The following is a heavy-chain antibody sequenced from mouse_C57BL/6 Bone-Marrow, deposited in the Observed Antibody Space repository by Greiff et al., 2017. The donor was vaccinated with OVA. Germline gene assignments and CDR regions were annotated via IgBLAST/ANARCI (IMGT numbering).Heavy chain of an antibody. Sequence: EVKLMESGGGLVQPGGSLKLSCAASGFTFSDYYMYWVRQTPEKRLEWVAYISNGGGSTYYPDTVKGRFTISRANAKNTLYLQMSRLKSEDTAMYYCARRGCYYDYFDYWGQGTTLTVSS. D-gene: IGHD1-1*01. J-gene: IGHJ2*01. CDR3: ARRGCYYDYFDY. V-gene: IGHV5-12*01. CDR2: ISNGGGST. CDR1: GFTFSDYY.